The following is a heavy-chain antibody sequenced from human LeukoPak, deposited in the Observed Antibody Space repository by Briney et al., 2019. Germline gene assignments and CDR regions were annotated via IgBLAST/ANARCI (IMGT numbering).Heavy chain of an antibody. V-gene: IGHV4-39*07. CDR2: IFYSGST. J-gene: IGHJ4*02. CDR1: SGSISTSNYY. CDR3: ARDLPGGESLGY. D-gene: IGHD3-16*01. Sequence: PSETLSLTCTVSSGSISTSNYYWGWVRQPPGKALEWIGNIFYSGSTYYSPSLKSRVTISLDTSRNQFSLKLNSVTAADTAVYYCARDLPGGESLGYWGQGTLVTVSS.